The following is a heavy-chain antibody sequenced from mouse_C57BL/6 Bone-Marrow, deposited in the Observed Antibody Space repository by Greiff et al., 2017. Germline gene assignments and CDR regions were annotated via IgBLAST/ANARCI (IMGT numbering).Heavy chain of an antibody. CDR3: ALCIYYDSYYFDY. D-gene: IGHD2-4*01. CDR1: GYTFTSYW. CDR2: INPSSGYT. V-gene: IGHV1-7*01. Sequence: QVQLQQSGAELAKPGASVKLSCKASGYTFTSYWMHWVKQRPGQGLEWIGYINPSSGYTKYNQKFKDKATLTADKSSSTAYMQLSSLTYEDSAVYYCALCIYYDSYYFDYWGQGTTLTVSS. J-gene: IGHJ2*01.